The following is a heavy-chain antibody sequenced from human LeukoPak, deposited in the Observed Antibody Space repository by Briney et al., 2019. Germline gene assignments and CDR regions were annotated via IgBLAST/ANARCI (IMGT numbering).Heavy chain of an antibody. D-gene: IGHD3-10*01. CDR1: GGSFSGYY. V-gene: IGHV4-34*01. J-gene: IGHJ4*02. CDR2: INHSGST. CDR3: ARGTMVRGVPMPYFDY. Sequence: PSETLSLTCAVYGGSFSGYYWSWIRQPPGKGLEWIGEINHSGSTNYNPSLKSRVTMSVDTSKNQFSLKLSSVTAADTAVYYCARGTMVRGVPMPYFDYWGQGTLVTVSS.